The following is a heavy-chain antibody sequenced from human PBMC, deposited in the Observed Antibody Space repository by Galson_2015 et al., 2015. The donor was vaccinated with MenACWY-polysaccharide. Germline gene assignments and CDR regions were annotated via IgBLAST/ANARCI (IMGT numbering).Heavy chain of an antibody. V-gene: IGHV3-7*04. CDR1: GFSFRSYW. J-gene: IGHJ6*02. CDR2: IKQDGSEE. CDR3: AKDFRNYGRDV. Sequence: SLRLSCAASGFSFRSYWMSWVRQAPGKGLEWVADIKQDGSEEYYVDSVKGRFAISRDIAKNSLFLQMNSLGVEDTAIYYCAKDFRNYGRDVWGHGTTVIVSS.